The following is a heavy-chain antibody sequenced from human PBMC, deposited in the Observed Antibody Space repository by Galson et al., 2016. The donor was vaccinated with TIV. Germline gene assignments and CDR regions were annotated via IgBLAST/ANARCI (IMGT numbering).Heavy chain of an antibody. D-gene: IGHD2-21*01. Sequence: SVKVSCKASGGTLDNYAFNWVRQAPGRGLEWMGGILPIPRTTNYAQKFQGRVTFATDESTSTTYMELNSLRSDDTAVYYCARDVPCGGSCYFFDYWGQGTLVTVSA. CDR1: GGTLDNYA. V-gene: IGHV1-69*05. CDR3: ARDVPCGGSCYFFDY. J-gene: IGHJ4*02. CDR2: ILPIPRTT.